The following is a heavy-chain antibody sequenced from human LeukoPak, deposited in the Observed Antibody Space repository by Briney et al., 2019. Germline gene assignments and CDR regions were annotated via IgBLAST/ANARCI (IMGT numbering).Heavy chain of an antibody. CDR2: IKSKTDGGTT. Sequence: PGGSLRLSCAASGFTFSNAWMSWVRQAPGKGLEWVGRIKSKTDGGTTDYAAPVKGRFTISRDDSKNTLYLQMNSLKTEDTAVYYCTPETEYYYDSSGYFPFDYWGQGTLVTVSS. CDR1: GFTFSNAW. J-gene: IGHJ4*02. V-gene: IGHV3-15*01. CDR3: TPETEYYYDSSGYFPFDY. D-gene: IGHD3-22*01.